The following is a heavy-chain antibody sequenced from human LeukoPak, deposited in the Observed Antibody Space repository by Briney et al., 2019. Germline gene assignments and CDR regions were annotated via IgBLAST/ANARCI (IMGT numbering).Heavy chain of an antibody. CDR3: AKDIGDDHLLTGYFDY. CDR2: INPNSGGT. Sequence: GASVKVSCKASGYTFIGYYMHWVRQAPGQGLEWMGWINPNSGGTNYAQKFQGRVTMTRDTSISTAYMELSRLRSDDTAIYYCAKDIGDDHLLTGYFDYWGQGTLVTVSS. D-gene: IGHD3-3*01. J-gene: IGHJ4*02. CDR1: GYTFIGYY. V-gene: IGHV1-2*02.